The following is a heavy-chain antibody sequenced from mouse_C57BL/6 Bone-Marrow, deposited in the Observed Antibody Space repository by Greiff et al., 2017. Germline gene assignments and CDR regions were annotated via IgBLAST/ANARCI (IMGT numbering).Heavy chain of an antibody. Sequence: EVKLMESGGGLVQPGESLKLSCESSEYEFPSHDMSWVRKTPGQRLELVAAINSDGGSTYYPDTMERRFIISRDTTKKTLYLQMSSLRSEDTALYYCARPCLGNYFDYWGQGTTLTVSS. CDR1: EYEFPSHD. CDR2: INSDGGST. CDR3: ARPCLGNYFDY. V-gene: IGHV5-2*01. J-gene: IGHJ2*01.